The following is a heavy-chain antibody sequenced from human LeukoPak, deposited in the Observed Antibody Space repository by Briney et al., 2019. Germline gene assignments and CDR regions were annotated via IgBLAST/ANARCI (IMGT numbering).Heavy chain of an antibody. CDR2: INHSGST. D-gene: IGHD3-22*01. CDR3: ARGRSYYYDSSGLVRPPPPLDY. CDR1: GGSFSGYY. J-gene: IGHJ4*02. V-gene: IGHV4-34*01. Sequence: ASETLSLACAVYGGSFSGYYWSWLRQPPGKGLEWIGEINHSGSTNYNPSLKSRVTISVDTSKNQFSLKLSSVTAADTAVYYCARGRSYYYDSSGLVRPPPPLDYWGQGTLVTVSS.